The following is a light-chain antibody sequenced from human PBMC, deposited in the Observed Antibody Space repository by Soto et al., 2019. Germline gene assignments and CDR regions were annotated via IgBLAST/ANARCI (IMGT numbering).Light chain of an antibody. CDR1: SSDVGRYNL. CDR3: CSYAGTNTFV. Sequence: QSALTQPPSVSGSPGQSITISCTGTSSDVGRYNLVSWYQQHPGKAPKLMIYEGNKRPSGVSNRFSGSKSANTASLTISGLQTEDEADYYCCSYAGTNTFVFGTGTKVTVL. V-gene: IGLV2-23*01. J-gene: IGLJ1*01. CDR2: EGN.